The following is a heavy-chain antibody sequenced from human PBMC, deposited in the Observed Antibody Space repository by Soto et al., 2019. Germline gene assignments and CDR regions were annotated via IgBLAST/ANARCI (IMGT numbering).Heavy chain of an antibody. V-gene: IGHV1-3*05. CDR3: ARAAYYYGSSGYYPGDY. D-gene: IGHD3-22*01. Sequence: QVQLVQSGAEEKQPGASVKVSCKASGYSFTSYAIHWMRQAPGQRLEWMGWINAGNGNTKVPQKLQGRVTFTRDTSASTVYMEVSSLRYEDTAVYYCARAAYYYGSSGYYPGDYWGQGTLVTVSS. CDR2: INAGNGNT. CDR1: GYSFTSYA. J-gene: IGHJ4*02.